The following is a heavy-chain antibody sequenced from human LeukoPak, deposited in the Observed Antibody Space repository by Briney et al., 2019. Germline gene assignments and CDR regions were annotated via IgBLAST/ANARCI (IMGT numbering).Heavy chain of an antibody. D-gene: IGHD6-19*01. CDR3: ARVKGIGSAWYRPYFDY. CDR2: IYSGGST. V-gene: IGHV3-53*04. CDR1: GFTVSSNY. Sequence: QPGGSLRLPCAASGFTVSSNYMSWVRQAPGKGLEWVSVIYSGGSTYYADSVKGRFTISRHNSKNTLYLQMNSLRDEDTAVYYCARVKGIGSAWYRPYFDYWGQGTLVTVSS. J-gene: IGHJ4*02.